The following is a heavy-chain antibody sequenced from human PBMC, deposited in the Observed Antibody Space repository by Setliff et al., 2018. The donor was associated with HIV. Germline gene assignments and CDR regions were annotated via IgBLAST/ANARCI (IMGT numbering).Heavy chain of an antibody. CDR3: ARQDGGAYAPLRY. J-gene: IGHJ4*02. CDR2: IKEDGSSK. CDR1: GLTFSRYW. Sequence: AGGSLRLSCVASGLTFSRYWLSWVRQAPGKGLELVAKIKEDGSSKSYADPVKGRFTIVRDNAKNMLYLQMNRLRAEDTVLYYCARQDGGAYAPLRYWGQGTLVTVSS. V-gene: IGHV3-7*01. D-gene: IGHD5-12*01.